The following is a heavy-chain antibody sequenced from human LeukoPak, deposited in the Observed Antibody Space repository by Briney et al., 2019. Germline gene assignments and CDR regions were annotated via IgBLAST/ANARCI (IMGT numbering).Heavy chain of an antibody. V-gene: IGHV4-4*07. CDR2: IYTSGST. Sequence: SETLSLTCTVSGGSISSHYWSWIRQPAGKGLEWIGRIYTSGSTNYNPSLKSRVTMSVDTSKNQFSLKLSSVTAADTAVYYCARSGGDRGWYYFDYWGQGTLVTVSS. CDR3: ARSGGDRGWYYFDY. D-gene: IGHD6-19*01. CDR1: GGSISSHY. J-gene: IGHJ4*02.